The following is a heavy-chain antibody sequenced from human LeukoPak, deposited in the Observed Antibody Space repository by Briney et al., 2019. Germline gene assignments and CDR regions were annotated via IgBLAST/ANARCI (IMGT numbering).Heavy chain of an antibody. V-gene: IGHV3-7*01. CDR1: GFTFSTYW. CDR2: IKQDGSEK. Sequence: GGSLRLSCAASGFTFSTYWMTWVRQAPGKGLEWAANIKQDGSEKYYVDSVKGRFTISRDNAKNSLYLQMNSLRAEDTAVYYCARSYRRAACDYWGQGTLVTVSS. CDR3: ARSYRRAACDY. D-gene: IGHD6-13*01. J-gene: IGHJ4*02.